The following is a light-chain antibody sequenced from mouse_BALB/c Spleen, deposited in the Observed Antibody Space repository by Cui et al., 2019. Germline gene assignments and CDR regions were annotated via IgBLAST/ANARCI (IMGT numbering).Light chain of an antibody. CDR1: QTIGTW. CDR3: QQLYSTPLT. V-gene: IGKV12-98*01. Sequence: DIQMTQSPASQSASLGESVTITCLASQTIGTWLAWYQQKPGKSPQLLIYAATSLADGVPSRFSGSGSGTKFSFKISSLQAEDFVSYYRQQLYSTPLTFGGGTKLEIK. CDR2: AAT. J-gene: IGKJ1*01.